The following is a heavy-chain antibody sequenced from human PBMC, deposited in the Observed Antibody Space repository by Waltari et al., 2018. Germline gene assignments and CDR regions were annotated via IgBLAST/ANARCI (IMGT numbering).Heavy chain of an antibody. CDR2: IPYSGST. D-gene: IGHD3-9*01. J-gene: IGHJ4*02. Sequence: QVQLQESGPGLVKPSETLSLTCTVSGDSFSSSFWSWMRQPPGERMEWIGYIPYSGSTKYSTSLRSRATISIDTSGNQFSLTLNSVTAADTAHSYCARGQYYDINAFSLQLDFWGPGILVTVSS. CDR1: GDSFSSSF. CDR3: ARGQYYDINAFSLQLDF. V-gene: IGHV4-59*01.